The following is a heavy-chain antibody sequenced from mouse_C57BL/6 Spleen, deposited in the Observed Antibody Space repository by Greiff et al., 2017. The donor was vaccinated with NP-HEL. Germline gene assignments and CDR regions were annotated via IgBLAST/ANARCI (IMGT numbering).Heavy chain of an antibody. D-gene: IGHD2-4*01. CDR3: ARRDDDYELAGFAY. V-gene: IGHV5-17*01. CDR2: ISSGSSTI. Sequence: EVQRVESGGGLVKPGGSLKLSCAASGFTFSDYGMHWVRQAPEKGLEWVAYISSGSSTIYYADTVKGRFTISRDNAKNTLFLQMTSLRSEDTAMYYCARRDDDYELAGFAYWGKGTRVTVSA. J-gene: IGHJ3*01. CDR1: GFTFSDYG.